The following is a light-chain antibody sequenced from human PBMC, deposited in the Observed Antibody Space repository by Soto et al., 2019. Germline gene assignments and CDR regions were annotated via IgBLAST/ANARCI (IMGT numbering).Light chain of an antibody. V-gene: IGKV1-12*01. J-gene: IGKJ2*01. CDR2: GAS. Sequence: DIQMTQSPPSVSASVGDRVTITCRASQDVGKWLAWYQQKPGKAPTLLIHGASSLQSGVPPRYSGSGYGTDFTLTISSLQPEDFATYYCQQSYSTPPYTFGQGTKLDMK. CDR1: QDVGKW. CDR3: QQSYSTPPYT.